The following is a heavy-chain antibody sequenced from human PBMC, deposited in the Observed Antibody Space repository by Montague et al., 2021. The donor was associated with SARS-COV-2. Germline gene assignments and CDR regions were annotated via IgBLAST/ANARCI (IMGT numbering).Heavy chain of an antibody. CDR3: ARGLAELRYFDWYHYYLGY. V-gene: IGHV4-34*01. CDR2: IYPSGST. D-gene: IGHD3-9*01. Sequence: SETLSLTCAVYGGSFSGYYWSWIRQPAGKGLEWIGEIYPSGSTNYNPSLKSRVTISVDTSKNQFSLKLSSVTAADTAVYYCARGLAELRYFDWYHYYLGYWGQGTPVTVSS. J-gene: IGHJ4*02. CDR1: GGSFSGYY.